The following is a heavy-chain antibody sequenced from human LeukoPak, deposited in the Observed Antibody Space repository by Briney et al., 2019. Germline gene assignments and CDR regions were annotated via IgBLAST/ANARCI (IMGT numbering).Heavy chain of an antibody. D-gene: IGHD5-18*01. Sequence: GGSLRLSCAASGFTVSSNYMSWVRQAPGKGLEWVSVIYSGGSTYYADSVKGRFTISRDNSKNTLYLQMNSLRAEDTAVYYCARVSLLQLWFDYWGQGTLVTVSS. CDR1: GFTVSSNY. V-gene: IGHV3-53*01. CDR2: IYSGGST. CDR3: ARVSLLQLWFDY. J-gene: IGHJ4*02.